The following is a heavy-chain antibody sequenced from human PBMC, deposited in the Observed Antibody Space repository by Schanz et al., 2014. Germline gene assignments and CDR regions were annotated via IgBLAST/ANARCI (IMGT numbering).Heavy chain of an antibody. J-gene: IGHJ6*02. CDR2: IGVDGTTT. V-gene: IGHV3-23*01. Sequence: EVQLLESGGGLVEPGGSLRLSCAASGFSFSSYAMSWVRQAPGKGLEWVSVIGVDGTTTYYADSVKGRFTISRDNAKNSLFLQMNSLRAEDTAVYYCARDFLLEQLGYSHYYYAMDVWSQGTTVTVSS. CDR1: GFSFSSYA. D-gene: IGHD2-15*01. CDR3: ARDFLLEQLGYSHYYYAMDV.